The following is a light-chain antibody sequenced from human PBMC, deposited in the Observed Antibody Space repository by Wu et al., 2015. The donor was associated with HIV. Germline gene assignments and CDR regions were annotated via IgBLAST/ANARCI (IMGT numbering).Light chain of an antibody. CDR2: GVS. J-gene: IGKJ2*03. V-gene: IGKV3-20*01. Sequence: EIVLTQSPGTLSLSPGERATLSCRASQSVSSTYLAWYQQKPGQAPRLLIYGVSSRATGVPDRFSGSGSGTDFTLTISRLEPEDFAVYYCQQYGRSPDSFGQGTKLEIK. CDR1: QSVSSTY. CDR3: QQYGRSPDS.